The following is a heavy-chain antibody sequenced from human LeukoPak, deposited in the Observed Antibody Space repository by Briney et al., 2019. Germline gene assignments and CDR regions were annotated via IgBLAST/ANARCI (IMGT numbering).Heavy chain of an antibody. CDR2: INPNSGGT. Sequence: ASVKVSCKTSGYTFTGYYMHWVRQAPGQGLEWMGWINPNSGGTNYAQKFQGRVTMTRDTSISTAYMELSSLRSEDTAVYYCARDIGSGIDYWGQGTLVTVSS. CDR1: GYTFTGYY. J-gene: IGHJ4*02. V-gene: IGHV1-2*02. CDR3: ARDIGSGIDY. D-gene: IGHD3-10*01.